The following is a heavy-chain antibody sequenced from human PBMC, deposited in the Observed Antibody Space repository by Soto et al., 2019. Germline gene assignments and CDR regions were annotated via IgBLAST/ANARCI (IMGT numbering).Heavy chain of an antibody. J-gene: IGHJ5*02. Sequence: QVHLVQSGVEVKTPVASVKVSCQASGYTFFTYDISWVRQAPGQGLAWMGGISTYSGDTKYAQKLQGRVTMSTDTATTTAYRELSSLRADDTAVYYCARHHGPTTSENWFDPWGQGTLVTVSS. CDR2: ISTYSGDT. D-gene: IGHD5-12*01. CDR1: GYTFFTYD. CDR3: ARHHGPTTSENWFDP. V-gene: IGHV1-18*01.